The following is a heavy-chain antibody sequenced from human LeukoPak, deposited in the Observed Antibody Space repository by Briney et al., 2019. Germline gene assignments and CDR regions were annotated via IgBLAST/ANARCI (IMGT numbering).Heavy chain of an antibody. CDR2: IYYSGTT. Sequence: PSETLSLTCTVSGGSISSSNYYWGWIRQPPGKGLEWIGSIYYSGTTCYSSSLKSRVIISVDTSKNQFSLKLSSVTATDTAVYYCARHEAQDFDYWGQGTLVTVSS. CDR1: GGSISSSNYY. CDR3: ARHEAQDFDY. V-gene: IGHV4-39*01. J-gene: IGHJ4*02.